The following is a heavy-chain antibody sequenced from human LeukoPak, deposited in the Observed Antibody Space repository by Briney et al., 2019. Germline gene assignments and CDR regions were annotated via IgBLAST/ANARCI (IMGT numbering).Heavy chain of an antibody. CDR3: AREGGPYRPLDY. Sequence: PSETLSLTCTVSGGSINNYYWSWIRQPPGLGLEWIGYIYHRGNSNYNPSLKSRVAMSADTSKNQFSLRLGSVTAADTAVYYCAREGGPYRPLDYTGQGLLVTVSS. J-gene: IGHJ4*02. V-gene: IGHV4-59*01. CDR2: IYHRGNS. CDR1: GGSINNYY.